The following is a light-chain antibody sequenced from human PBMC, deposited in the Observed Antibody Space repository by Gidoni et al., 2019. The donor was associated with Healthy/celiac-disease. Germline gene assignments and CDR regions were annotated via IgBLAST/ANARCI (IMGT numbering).Light chain of an antibody. CDR1: QSLLHSNGYNY. CDR2: LGS. V-gene: IGKV2-28*01. CDR3: MQALQSWT. Sequence: DISMPQCPLSLPVTPGEPASISCRSSQSLLHSNGYNYLDWYLQKPGQSPQLLIYLGSNRASGVPDRFSGSGSGTDFTLKISRVEAEDVGVYYCMQALQSWTFGQGTKVEIK. J-gene: IGKJ1*01.